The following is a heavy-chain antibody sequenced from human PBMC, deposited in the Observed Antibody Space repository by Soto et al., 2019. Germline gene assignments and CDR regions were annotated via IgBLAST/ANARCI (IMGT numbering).Heavy chain of an antibody. CDR3: ARDRGVLLWFRGRKWFDP. D-gene: IGHD3-10*01. CDR1: GGTFSSYA. V-gene: IGHV1-69*06. Sequence: QVQLVQSGAEVKKPGSSVKVSCKASGGTFSSYAISWVRQAPGQGLEWMGGIIPIFGTANYAQKFQGTVTITGDKPTRTDDLELSSLRSDDTAVYYCARDRGVLLWFRGRKWFDPWGQGTLVTVSS. CDR2: IIPIFGTA. J-gene: IGHJ5*02.